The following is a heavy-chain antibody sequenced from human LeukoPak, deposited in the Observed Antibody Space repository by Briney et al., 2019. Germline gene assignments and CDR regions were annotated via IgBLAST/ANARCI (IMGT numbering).Heavy chain of an antibody. J-gene: IGHJ4*02. D-gene: IGHD6-19*01. Sequence: GGSLRLSCAASGFTFSSYGMHWVRQAPGKGLEWVALISYDGSNKYYADSVKGRFTISRDNAKNSLYLQMNSLRAEDTAVYYCARGGGSGWLRYYFDYWGQGTLVTVSS. CDR3: ARGGGSGWLRYYFDY. V-gene: IGHV3-30*03. CDR2: ISYDGSNK. CDR1: GFTFSSYG.